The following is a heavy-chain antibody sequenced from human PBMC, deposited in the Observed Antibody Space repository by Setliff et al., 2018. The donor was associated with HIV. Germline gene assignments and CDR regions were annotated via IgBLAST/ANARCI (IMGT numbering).Heavy chain of an antibody. J-gene: IGHJ4*02. CDR1: GYTFTDYY. CDR3: ARDYYGSSGYPIATYYFDY. D-gene: IGHD3-22*01. Sequence: VASVKVSCKASGYTFTDYYMHWVRQAPGQGLEWMGWINPNSGGTNFAQKFQGWVTMTRDTSISTAYMELSRLGSDDTAVYYCARDYYGSSGYPIATYYFDYWGQGTLVTVSS. V-gene: IGHV1-2*04. CDR2: INPNSGGT.